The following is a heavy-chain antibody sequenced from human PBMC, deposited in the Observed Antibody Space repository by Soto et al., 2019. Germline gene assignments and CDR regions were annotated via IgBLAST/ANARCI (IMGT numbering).Heavy chain of an antibody. CDR3: ARLAHTVTTRNYYYYMDG. CDR2: IYYSGST. CDR1: GGSISSYY. D-gene: IGHD4-17*01. Sequence: PSETLSLTCTVSGGSISSYYWSWIRQPPGKGLEWIGYIYYSGSTNYNPSLKSRVTISVDTSKNQFSLKLSSVTAADTAVYYCARLAHTVTTRNYYYYMDGWGKGTTVTVSS. V-gene: IGHV4-59*08. J-gene: IGHJ6*03.